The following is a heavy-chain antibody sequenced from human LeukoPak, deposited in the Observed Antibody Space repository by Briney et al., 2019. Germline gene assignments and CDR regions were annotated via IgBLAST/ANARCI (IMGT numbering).Heavy chain of an antibody. CDR2: ISSSSSTI. J-gene: IGHJ4*02. D-gene: IGHD3-22*01. CDR1: GFXFSRYS. V-gene: IGHV3-48*02. CDR3: ARAHDYYASSGPFDY. Sequence: GGSLRLSCAASGFXFSRYSINWVRQAPGKGLEWISYISSSSSTIYYADSVKGRFTISRDNAKNSLYLQMNSLRDEDTAVYYCARAHDYYASSGPFDYWGQGTLVTVSS.